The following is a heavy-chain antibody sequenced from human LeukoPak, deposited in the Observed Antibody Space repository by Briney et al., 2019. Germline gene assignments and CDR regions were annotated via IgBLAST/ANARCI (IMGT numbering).Heavy chain of an antibody. V-gene: IGHV3-74*01. CDR3: AELGITMIGGV. CDR2: INSDGIST. D-gene: IGHD3-10*02. J-gene: IGHJ6*04. Sequence: GGSLRLSCTASGFTFSSYWMHWVRQAPGKGLVWVSRINSDGISTSYADSVKGRFTISRDNAKNSLYLQMNSLRAEDTAVYYCAELGITMIGGVWGKGTTVTISS. CDR1: GFTFSSYW.